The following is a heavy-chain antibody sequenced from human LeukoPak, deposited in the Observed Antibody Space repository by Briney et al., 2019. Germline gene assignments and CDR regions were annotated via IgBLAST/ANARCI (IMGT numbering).Heavy chain of an antibody. CDR2: ISYSGST. Sequence: SETLSLTCTVSGGSISSYYWSWIRQPPGKGLEWIGYISYSGSTNYNPSLKSRVTISVDTSRNQFSLRLRSVTAADTAVYYCARLNGGSWGQGTLVTVSS. D-gene: IGHD3-16*01. CDR3: ARLNGGS. J-gene: IGHJ4*02. CDR1: GGSISSYY. V-gene: IGHV4-59*08.